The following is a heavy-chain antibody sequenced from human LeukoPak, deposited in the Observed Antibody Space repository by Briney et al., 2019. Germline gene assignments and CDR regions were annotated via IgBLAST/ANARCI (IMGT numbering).Heavy chain of an antibody. Sequence: ASETLSLTCTVSGGSISSSSYYWGWIRQPPGKGLEWIGSIYYSGSTYYNPSLKSRVTISVDTSKNQFSLKLSSVTAADTAVYYCARERTMIVDFDYWGQGTLVTASS. D-gene: IGHD3-22*01. J-gene: IGHJ4*02. CDR2: IYYSGST. CDR1: GGSISSSSYY. CDR3: ARERTMIVDFDY. V-gene: IGHV4-39*07.